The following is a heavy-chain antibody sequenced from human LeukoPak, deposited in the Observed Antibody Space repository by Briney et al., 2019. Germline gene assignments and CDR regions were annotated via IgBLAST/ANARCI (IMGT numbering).Heavy chain of an antibody. CDR1: GFTFTNYA. CDR2: IGASGADT. CDR3: ARRPRDTSGYYLGAFHD. J-gene: IGHJ3*01. Sequence: GSLRLSCAASGFTFTNYAMTWVRQAPGKGLEWVSVIGASGADTYYSDSVKGRFTVSRDNSQNTLFLHMSSLRAEDTAVYFCARRPRDTSGYYLGAFHDWGQGTTVTVSS. V-gene: IGHV3-23*01. D-gene: IGHD3-22*01.